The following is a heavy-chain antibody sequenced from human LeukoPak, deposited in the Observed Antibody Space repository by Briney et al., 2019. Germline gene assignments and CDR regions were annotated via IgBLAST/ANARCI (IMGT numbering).Heavy chain of an antibody. CDR1: GFTFSGSS. D-gene: IGHD3-16*01. CDR2: ISTSSTYI. CDR3: ARGGSGLDY. J-gene: IGHJ4*02. V-gene: IGHV3-21*01. Sequence: GGSLRLSCSASGFTFSGSSMNWVRQAPGKGLEWVSSISTSSTYIYYADSLMGRFTISRDNAKNSLYLHVNSLRAEDTAVYYCARGGSGLDYWGQGTLVTVSS.